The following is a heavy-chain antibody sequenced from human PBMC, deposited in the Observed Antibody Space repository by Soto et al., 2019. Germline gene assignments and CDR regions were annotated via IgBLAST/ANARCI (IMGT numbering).Heavy chain of an antibody. CDR1: GFIFSDYA. V-gene: IGHV3-33*01. CDR2: TRYGGSRK. Sequence: QVQLVESGGGLVQPGRSLRLSCAASGFIFSDYAMHWVRQAPGKGLEWVAGTRYGGSRKYYGDSVKGRFTISRGHSRNTLYLQMTSLRGEDTAVYYCARDRNNSSSYVDHWGQGTLVTVSS. J-gene: IGHJ5*02. D-gene: IGHD6-6*01. CDR3: ARDRNNSSSYVDH.